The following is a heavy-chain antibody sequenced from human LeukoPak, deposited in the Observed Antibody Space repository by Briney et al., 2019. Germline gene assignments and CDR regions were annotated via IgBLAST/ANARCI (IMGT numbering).Heavy chain of an antibody. J-gene: IGHJ4*02. Sequence: GESLKISCKGSGYSFTSYWIGWVRQMPGKGLEWMGIIYPGDSDTRYSPSFQGQVTISADKSISTAYLQWSSLKASDTAMYYCARRVVPAERGGGVYFDYWGQGTLVTVSS. CDR2: IYPGDSDT. V-gene: IGHV5-51*01. D-gene: IGHD2-2*01. CDR1: GYSFTSYW. CDR3: ARRVVPAERGGGVYFDY.